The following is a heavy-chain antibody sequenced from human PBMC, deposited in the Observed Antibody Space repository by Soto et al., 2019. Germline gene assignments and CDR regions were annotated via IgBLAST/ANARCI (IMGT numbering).Heavy chain of an antibody. Sequence: EVQLVESGGGLVQPGGSLRLSCAASGFTFSSYWMSWVRQAPGKGLEWVANIKQDGSEKYYVDSVKGRFTISRDNAKNSLYLQMNRLRAEDTAVYYWASEDSGSYDYWCQGTLVTVSS. CDR2: IKQDGSEK. V-gene: IGHV3-7*03. D-gene: IGHD1-26*01. CDR3: ASEDSGSYDY. CDR1: GFTFSSYW. J-gene: IGHJ4*02.